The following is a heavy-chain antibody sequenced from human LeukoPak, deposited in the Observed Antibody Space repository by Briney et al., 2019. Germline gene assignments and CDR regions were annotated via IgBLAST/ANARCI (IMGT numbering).Heavy chain of an antibody. CDR3: AKDERNWNYNLASQTYD. J-gene: IGHJ4*02. CDR1: GFRFSSYA. V-gene: IGHV3-23*01. Sequence: GGSLRLSCAASGFRFSSYAMSWVRQAPGKGLGWVSAISGSGVSTYYADSVKGRFTVSRDNSKNTLYLQMSSLRAEDTAVYYCAKDERNWNYNLASQTYDWGQGTLVTVSS. D-gene: IGHD1-7*01. CDR2: ISGSGVST.